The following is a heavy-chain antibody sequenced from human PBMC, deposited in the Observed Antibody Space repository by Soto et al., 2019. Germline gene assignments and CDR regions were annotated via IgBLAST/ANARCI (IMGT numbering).Heavy chain of an antibody. CDR1: GGTFSSYA. Sequence: SVKVSCKASGGTFSSYAMNWVRQAPGQGLEWMGGIIPMFGTADYAQKFQGRVTITADESTSTAYMELSSLRSEDTAVYYCARPVLMDTGMRYYYGIDVWGQGTTVTSP. CDR2: IIPMFGTA. D-gene: IGHD5-18*01. CDR3: ARPVLMDTGMRYYYGIDV. J-gene: IGHJ6*02. V-gene: IGHV1-69*13.